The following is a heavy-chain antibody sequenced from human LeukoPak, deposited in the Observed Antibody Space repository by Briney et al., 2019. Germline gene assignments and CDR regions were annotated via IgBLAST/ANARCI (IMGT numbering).Heavy chain of an antibody. J-gene: IGHJ4*02. D-gene: IGHD3-22*01. CDR2: MNPNTGNA. Sequence: ASVKVSCKTSGYTFITYDINWVRQATGQGLGWMGWMNPNTGNAGYPRKSQSSVPMTRNTSMSTAYMELSSLTSEDTAVYYCARGVRRARTEDYESSGYFPADYWGQGTLVTVSS. V-gene: IGHV1-8*01. CDR1: GYTFITYD. CDR3: ARGVRRARTEDYESSGYFPADY.